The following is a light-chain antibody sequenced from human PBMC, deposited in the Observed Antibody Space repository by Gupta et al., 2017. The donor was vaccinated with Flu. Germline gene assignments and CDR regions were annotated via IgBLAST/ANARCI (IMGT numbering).Light chain of an antibody. CDR2: DVT. J-gene: IGLJ3*02. CDR1: CNDVGAYNY. Sequence: CNDVGAYNYVSWYQQHPGRAPKLIISDVTQRPSGVPERFSGSKSANTASPTISGLQPVDEADYYCCSYATTYTWVFGGGTKLTVL. CDR3: CSYATTYTWV. V-gene: IGLV2-11*03.